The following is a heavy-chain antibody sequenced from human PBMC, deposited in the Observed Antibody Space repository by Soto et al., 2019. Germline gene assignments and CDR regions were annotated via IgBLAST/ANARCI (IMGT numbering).Heavy chain of an antibody. CDR1: GASISTTSYY. J-gene: IGHJ6*02. Sequence: QLQLQQSGPGLLKPSETLALTCNVSGASISTTSYYWAWIRQSPGKGLAWIATVYYSGSTYYNPSHRSRVTLXVXTXXTQFSLKLTSVTAADTAVYYCASVRWYRWRNGLDVWGQGTTVTVSS. CDR2: VYYSGST. V-gene: IGHV4-39*01. D-gene: IGHD2-8*02. CDR3: ASVRWYRWRNGLDV.